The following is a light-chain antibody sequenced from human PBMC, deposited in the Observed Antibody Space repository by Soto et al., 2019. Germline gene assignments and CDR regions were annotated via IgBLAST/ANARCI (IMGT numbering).Light chain of an antibody. CDR2: GNS. V-gene: IGLV1-40*01. CDR1: SSNIGAGYD. J-gene: IGLJ1*01. CDR3: QSYDSSLSAI. Sequence: QSVLTQPPSLSGAPGQRVTISCTGSSSNIGAGYDVHWYQQLPGTAPKLLIYGNSNRPSGVPDRFSGSKSGTSASLAITGHQAEDEADYYCQSYDSSLSAIFGTGTKLTVL.